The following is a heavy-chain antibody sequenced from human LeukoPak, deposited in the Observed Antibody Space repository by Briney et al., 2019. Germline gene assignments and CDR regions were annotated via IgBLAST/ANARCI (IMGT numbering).Heavy chain of an antibody. CDR3: TTILFY. V-gene: IGHV3-73*01. CDR1: GFTFSDSA. Sequence: GGSLRLSCAASGFTFSDSALHWVRQASGKGLEWVGRIRSKANSYATAYDASVKGRFTISRDDSKNAAYLQMNSLKTEDTAVYYCTTILFYWGQGTLVTVSS. J-gene: IGHJ4*02. D-gene: IGHD2/OR15-2a*01. CDR2: IRSKANSYAT.